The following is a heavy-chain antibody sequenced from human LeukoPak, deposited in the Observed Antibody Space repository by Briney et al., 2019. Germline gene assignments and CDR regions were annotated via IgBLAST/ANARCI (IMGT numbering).Heavy chain of an antibody. V-gene: IGHV3-7*01. CDR1: GFTLRSSW. CDR2: IKEDGSEE. J-gene: IGHJ4*02. Sequence: PGGSLRLSCAASGFTLRSSWMTWVRQAPGKGLEWVANIKEDGSEENYVDSVKGRFTISRDNAKNSLYLQMNSLGAEDMAVYYCARNTVSAAGDYWGQGTLVIVSS. D-gene: IGHD4-17*01. CDR3: ARNTVSAAGDY.